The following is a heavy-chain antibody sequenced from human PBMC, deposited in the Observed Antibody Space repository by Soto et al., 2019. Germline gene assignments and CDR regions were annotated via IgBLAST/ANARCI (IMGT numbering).Heavy chain of an antibody. D-gene: IGHD2-21*01. CDR1: GYTFTVYY. CDR3: ARPGSYCYFDL. CDR2: INPNSGGT. V-gene: IGHV1-2*04. Sequence: ASVKVSCKASGYTFTVYYMHWLRQAPGQGLEWMGWINPNSGGTNYAQKFQGWVTMTRDTSISTAYMELSRLRSDDTAVYYCARPGSYCYFDLSAQGSMVTVSS. J-gene: IGHJ4*02.